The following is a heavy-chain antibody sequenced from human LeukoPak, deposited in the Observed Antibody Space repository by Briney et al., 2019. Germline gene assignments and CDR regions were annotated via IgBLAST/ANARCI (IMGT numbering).Heavy chain of an antibody. Sequence: ASVKVSCKDFGYTFISHGISWVRQAPGQGLEWMGWISAYNGNTNYAQKLQGRVTMTTDTSTSTAYMELRSLRSDDTAVYYCARAPQAYSGWDYWGQGTLVTVSS. J-gene: IGHJ4*02. D-gene: IGHD3-10*01. CDR3: ARAPQAYSGWDY. CDR1: GYTFISHG. CDR2: ISAYNGNT. V-gene: IGHV1-18*01.